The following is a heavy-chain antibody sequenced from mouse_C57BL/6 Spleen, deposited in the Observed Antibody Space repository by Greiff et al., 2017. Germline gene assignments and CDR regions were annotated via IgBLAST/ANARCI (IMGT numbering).Heavy chain of an antibody. V-gene: IGHV1-66*01. CDR3: ARGSSGHYAMDY. D-gene: IGHD3-2*02. CDR2: IYPGSGNT. CDR1: GYSFTSYY. Sequence: VQLQESGPELVKPGASVKISCKASGYSFTSYYIHWVKQRPGQGLEWIGWIYPGSGNTKYNEKFKGKATLTADTSSSTAYMQLSSLTSEDSAVYYCARGSSGHYAMDYWGQGTSVTVSS. J-gene: IGHJ4*01.